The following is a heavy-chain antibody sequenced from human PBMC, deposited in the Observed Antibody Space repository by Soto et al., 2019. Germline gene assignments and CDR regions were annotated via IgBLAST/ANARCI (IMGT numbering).Heavy chain of an antibody. CDR2: ISGSGGST. Sequence: GGSLRLSCAASGFTFSSYAISWVRQAPGKGLEWVSAISGSGGSTYYADSVKGQFTISRDNSKNTLYLQMNSLRAEDTAVYYCAKDPNPPIVVVPAAIWFDPWGQGTXVTVSS. J-gene: IGHJ5*02. V-gene: IGHV3-23*01. D-gene: IGHD2-2*01. CDR1: GFTFSSYA. CDR3: AKDPNPPIVVVPAAIWFDP.